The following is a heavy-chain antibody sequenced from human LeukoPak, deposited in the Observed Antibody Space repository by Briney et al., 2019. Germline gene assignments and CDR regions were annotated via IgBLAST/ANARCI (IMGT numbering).Heavy chain of an antibody. Sequence: PSETLSLTCTVSGGSINSYYWSWIRQPPGKGLEWIGYIYYSGSTDYNPSLKSRVTISVDTSKNLFSLNLSSVTAADTAMYYCARLEDTAMAHILAEASLWGMDVWGQGTTVTVSS. D-gene: IGHD5-18*01. CDR3: ARLEDTAMAHILAEASLWGMDV. CDR2: IYYSGST. J-gene: IGHJ6*02. CDR1: GGSINSYY. V-gene: IGHV4-59*01.